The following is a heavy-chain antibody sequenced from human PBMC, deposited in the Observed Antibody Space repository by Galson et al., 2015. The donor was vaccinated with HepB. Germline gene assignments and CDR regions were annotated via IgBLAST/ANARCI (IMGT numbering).Heavy chain of an antibody. J-gene: IGHJ4*02. Sequence: FLRLSCAASGFIFRDYWMHWVRHVPGKGLVWVSRINGDGSLATYADSVKGRFTISRDNSNNTLFLQMDSLKGEDTAVYYCVRGGENFFDYWGQGTLATVSS. CDR3: VRGGENFFDY. D-gene: IGHD3-16*01. CDR2: INGDGSLA. V-gene: IGHV3-74*01. CDR1: GFIFRDYW.